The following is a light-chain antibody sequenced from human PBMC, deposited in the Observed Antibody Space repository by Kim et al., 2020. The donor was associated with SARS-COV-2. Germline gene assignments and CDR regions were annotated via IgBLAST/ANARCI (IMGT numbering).Light chain of an antibody. CDR3: CSYAGSYTLV. V-gene: IGLV2-11*01. J-gene: IGLJ2*01. CDR1: SSDVGGYNY. Sequence: QSALTQPRPVSGSPGQSVTISCTGTSSDVGGYNYVSWYQQHPDKAPRLMIFDVTKRPSGVPDRFSGSKSGDTASLTISGLQADDDADYYCCSYAGSYTLVFGGGTQLTVL. CDR2: DVT.